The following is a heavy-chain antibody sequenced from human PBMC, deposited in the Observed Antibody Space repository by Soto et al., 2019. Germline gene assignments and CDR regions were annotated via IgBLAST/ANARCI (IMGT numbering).Heavy chain of an antibody. V-gene: IGHV1-46*01. CDR2: INPSGGST. Sequence: ASVKVSCKASGYTFTSYYMHWVRQAPGQGLEWMGIINPSGGSTSYAQKFQGRVTMTRDTSTSTVYMELSSLRSEDTAVYYRSVSYSDGKGFDYWGQGTLVTVSS. CDR3: SVSYSDGKGFDY. J-gene: IGHJ4*02. D-gene: IGHD2-15*01. CDR1: GYTFTSYY.